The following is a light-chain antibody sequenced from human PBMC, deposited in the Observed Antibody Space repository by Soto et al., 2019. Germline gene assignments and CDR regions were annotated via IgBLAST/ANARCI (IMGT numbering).Light chain of an antibody. CDR2: EVS. CDR3: FSYTSSGTYV. J-gene: IGLJ1*01. CDR1: SSDVGNYKY. Sequence: QSALTQPAAVSGSPGQSITISCTGTSSDVGNYKYVSWYQQHPGKAPKLMIYEVSNRPSGVSNRFSGSKSGNTASLTIPGLQGEDETDYYCFSYTSSGTYVFGTGTKLTVL. V-gene: IGLV2-14*01.